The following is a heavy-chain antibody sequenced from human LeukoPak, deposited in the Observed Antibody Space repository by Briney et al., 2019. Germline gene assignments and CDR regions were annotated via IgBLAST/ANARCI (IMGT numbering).Heavy chain of an antibody. J-gene: IGHJ6*03. Sequence: PSETLSLTYTVSGGSISSYYWSWIRQPAGKGLEWIGRIYTSGSTNYNPSLKSRVTMSVDTSKNQFSLKLSSVTAADTAVYYCARDSSGSPYYYYYYMDVWGKGTTVTVSS. D-gene: IGHD3-22*01. V-gene: IGHV4-4*07. CDR3: ARDSSGSPYYYYYYMDV. CDR2: IYTSGST. CDR1: GGSISSYY.